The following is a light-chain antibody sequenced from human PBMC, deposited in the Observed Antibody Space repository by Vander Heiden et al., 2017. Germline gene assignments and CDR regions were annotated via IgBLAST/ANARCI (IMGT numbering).Light chain of an antibody. Sequence: QSVLTQPPSVSAAPGQKVTISCSGSSFHIGNNYVSWYQHRPGTGPTLRIYDNNKRPSGIPDRFSGSKSGPSATLGSTGLQTGDEDDYCCGAWDSSRSAVVFGGGTKLTVL. V-gene: IGLV1-51*01. CDR2: DNN. J-gene: IGLJ2*01. CDR3: GAWDSSRSAVV. CDR1: SFHIGNNY.